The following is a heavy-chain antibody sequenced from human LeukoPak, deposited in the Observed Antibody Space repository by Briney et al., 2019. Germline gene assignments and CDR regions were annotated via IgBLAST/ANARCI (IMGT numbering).Heavy chain of an antibody. J-gene: IGHJ6*02. V-gene: IGHV3-30-3*01. Sequence: GGSLRLSCAASGFTFSSYAMHWVRQAPGKGLEWVAVISYDGSNKYYADSVKGRFTISRDNSKNTLYLQMNSLRAEDTAAYYCARDGRRYSYGNWVDVWGQGTTVTVSS. CDR1: GFTFSSYA. D-gene: IGHD5-18*01. CDR3: ARDGRRYSYGNWVDV. CDR2: ISYDGSNK.